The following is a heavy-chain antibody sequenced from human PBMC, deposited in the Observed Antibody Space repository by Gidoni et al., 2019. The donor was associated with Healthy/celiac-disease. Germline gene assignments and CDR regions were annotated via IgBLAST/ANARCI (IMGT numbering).Heavy chain of an antibody. V-gene: IGHV1-46*01. Sequence: QVQLVQSGAEVKKPGASVKVSCKASGYTFTSYYMPWVRQAPGQGLEWMGIINPSVGSTSYVQKFQGRVTMTRDTSTSTVYMELSSLRSEDTAVYYCARDRIDYGDYYYGMDVWGQGTTVTVSS. D-gene: IGHD4-17*01. CDR2: INPSVGST. CDR1: GYTFTSYY. J-gene: IGHJ6*02. CDR3: ARDRIDYGDYYYGMDV.